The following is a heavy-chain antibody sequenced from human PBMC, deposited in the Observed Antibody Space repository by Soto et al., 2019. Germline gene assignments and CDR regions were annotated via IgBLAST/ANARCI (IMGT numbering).Heavy chain of an antibody. V-gene: IGHV4-31*03. Sequence: SETLSLTCTVSGGSISSGGYYWSWIRQHPGKGLEWIGYIYYSGSTYYNPSLKSRVTISVDTSKNQFSLKLSSVTAADTAVYYCARALEYSGYDYVDYWGQGTLVTVSS. CDR3: ARALEYSGYDYVDY. CDR2: IYYSGST. J-gene: IGHJ4*02. CDR1: GGSISSGGYY. D-gene: IGHD5-12*01.